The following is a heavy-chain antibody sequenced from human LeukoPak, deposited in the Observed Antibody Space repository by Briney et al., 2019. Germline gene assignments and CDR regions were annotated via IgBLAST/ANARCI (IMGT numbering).Heavy chain of an antibody. D-gene: IGHD3-10*01. CDR1: GGTFSSYA. CDR2: MNPNSGNT. J-gene: IGHJ4*02. CDR3: ARNDGSGSYYN. V-gene: IGHV1-8*02. Sequence: ASVKVSCKASGGTFSSYAISWVRQATGQGLEWMGWMNPNSGNTGYAQKFQGRVTMTRNTSISTAYMELSSLRSEDTAVYYCARNDGSGSYYNWGQGTLVTVSS.